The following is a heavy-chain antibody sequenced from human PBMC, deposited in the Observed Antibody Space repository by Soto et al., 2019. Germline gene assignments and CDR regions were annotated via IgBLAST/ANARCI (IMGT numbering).Heavy chain of an antibody. CDR2: IYYTGSA. CDR1: GGSTGSGGYY. D-gene: IGHD2-21*01. V-gene: IGHV4-31*03. J-gene: IGHJ4*02. Sequence: QVQLLESGPGLVKTSQTLSLTCSVSGGSTGSGGYYWSWVRQHPGKGLEWIGYIYYTGSAYYSPSLKSRVSISVDTSKNQFSLILVAVTVADTAVYYCARADFGDRGLAFDSWGQGILVTVSS. CDR3: ARADFGDRGLAFDS.